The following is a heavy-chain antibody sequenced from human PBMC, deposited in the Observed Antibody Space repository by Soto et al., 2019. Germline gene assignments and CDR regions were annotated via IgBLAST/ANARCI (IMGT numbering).Heavy chain of an antibody. CDR1: GGTFSSYA. D-gene: IGHD3-22*01. CDR3: ARDLKRYYDSSGYGYYYYGMDV. V-gene: IGHV1-69*13. Sequence: SVKVSCKASGGTFSSYAISWVRQGLGQGLELLGGIIPIFGTANYAQKFQGRVTITADESTSTAYMELSSLRSEDTAVYYCARDLKRYYDSSGYGYYYYGMDVWGQGTTVTVS. CDR2: IIPIFGTA. J-gene: IGHJ6*02.